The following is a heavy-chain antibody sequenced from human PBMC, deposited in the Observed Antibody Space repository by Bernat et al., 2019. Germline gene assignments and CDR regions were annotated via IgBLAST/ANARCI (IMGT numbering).Heavy chain of an antibody. D-gene: IGHD3-9*01. V-gene: IGHV6-1*01. CDR3: GRDINTGLTY. CDR1: GDSVSSNSAA. J-gene: IGHJ4*02. Sequence: QVQLQQSGPGLVKPSQTLSPTCAISGDSVSSNSAAWTWIRQSPSRGLEWLGRTYYRSKWYSEYAVSVKGRITIHPDTSKSQFSLQLSTVTPEDTALYYCGRDINTGLTYWGQGTLVTVSS. CDR2: TYYRSKWYS.